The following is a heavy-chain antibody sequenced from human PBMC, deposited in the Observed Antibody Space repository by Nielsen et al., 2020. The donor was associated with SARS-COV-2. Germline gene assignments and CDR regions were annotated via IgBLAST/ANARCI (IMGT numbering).Heavy chain of an antibody. CDR3: AREGIVATIYLDY. CDR2: INSDGSST. D-gene: IGHD5-12*01. CDR1: GFTFDDYA. J-gene: IGHJ4*02. V-gene: IGHV3-74*01. Sequence: GESLKISCAASGFTFDDYAMHWVRQAPGKGLEWVSGINSDGSSTSYADSVKGRFTISRDNAKNTLYLQMNSLRAEDTAVYYCAREGIVATIYLDYWGQGTLVTVSS.